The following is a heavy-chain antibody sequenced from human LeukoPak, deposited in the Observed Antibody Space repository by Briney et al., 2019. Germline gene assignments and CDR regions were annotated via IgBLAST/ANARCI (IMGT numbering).Heavy chain of an antibody. CDR1: GGSIGSHY. D-gene: IGHD3-16*01. Sequence: SETLSLTCTVSGGSIGSHYWTWIRQPPGKGLEFIGNVYHTGSTKYNPSLKSRVTISVDTSKNQFSLKLSSVTAADTAVYYCTREHKEGDWNVPGWYFDLWGRGTLVAVSS. V-gene: IGHV4-59*11. J-gene: IGHJ2*01. CDR3: TREHKEGDWNVPGWYFDL. CDR2: VYHTGST.